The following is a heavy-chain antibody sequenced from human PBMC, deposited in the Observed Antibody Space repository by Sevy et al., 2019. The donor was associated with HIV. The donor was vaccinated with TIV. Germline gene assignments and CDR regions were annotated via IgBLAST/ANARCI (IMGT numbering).Heavy chain of an antibody. CDR3: ARGIGTATALPFDY. D-gene: IGHD2-21*02. Sequence: SETLSLTCTVSGGSISSYYWSWIRQPPGKGLEWIGYIYYSGSTNYNPSLKSRVTISVDTSKNQFSLKLRSVTAADTAVYYCARGIGTATALPFDYCGQGTLVTVSS. CDR1: GGSISSYY. V-gene: IGHV4-59*01. CDR2: IYYSGST. J-gene: IGHJ4*02.